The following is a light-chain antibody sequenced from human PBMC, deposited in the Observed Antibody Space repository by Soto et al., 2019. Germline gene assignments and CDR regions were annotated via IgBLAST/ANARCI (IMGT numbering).Light chain of an antibody. J-gene: IGKJ5*01. CDR1: QSVSSN. Sequence: EILMTQSPATLSVSQGERAPLACRDSQSVSSNLAWYQQKTGQAPRILIYGASTRATGIPDRFSGSGSGTELNLTISRLQSEDFAVYYCQKRRSWPITFGQGTRLEIK. V-gene: IGKV3-15*01. CDR3: QKRRSWPIT. CDR2: GAS.